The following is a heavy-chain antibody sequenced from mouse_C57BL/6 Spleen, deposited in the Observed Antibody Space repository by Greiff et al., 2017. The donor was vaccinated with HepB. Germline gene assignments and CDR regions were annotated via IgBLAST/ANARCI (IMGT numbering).Heavy chain of an antibody. CDR2: IYPGSGNT. Sequence: VQLQQSGAELVRPGASVKLSCKASGYTFTDYYINWVKQRPGQGLEWIARIYPGSGNTYYNEKFKGKATLTAEKSSSTAYMQLSSLTSEDSAVYVCANYYGSSYYAMDYWGQGTSVTVSS. D-gene: IGHD1-1*01. V-gene: IGHV1-76*01. J-gene: IGHJ4*01. CDR3: ANYYGSSYYAMDY. CDR1: GYTFTDYY.